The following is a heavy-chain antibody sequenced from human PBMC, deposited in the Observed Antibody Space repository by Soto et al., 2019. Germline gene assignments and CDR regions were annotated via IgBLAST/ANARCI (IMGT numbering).Heavy chain of an antibody. Sequence: SETLSLTCTVSGGSISSGDYYWSWIRQPPGKGLEWIGYIYYSGSTYYNPSLKSRVTISVDTSKNQFSLKLSSVTAADTAVYYCARWWFGEFFDYWGQGNPGHRLL. CDR2: IYYSGST. CDR3: ARWWFGEFFDY. D-gene: IGHD3-10*01. J-gene: IGHJ4*01. V-gene: IGHV4-30-4*01. CDR1: GGSISSGDYY.